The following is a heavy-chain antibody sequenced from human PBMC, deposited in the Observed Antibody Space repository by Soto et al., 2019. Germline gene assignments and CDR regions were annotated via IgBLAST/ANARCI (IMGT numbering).Heavy chain of an antibody. CDR3: TRHEGGAAADRPLDY. Sequence: PSGTLSLTCTVSGGSISSYYWSWIRQPPGKGLEWIGYIYYSGSTNYNPSLKSRVTISVDTSKNQFSLKLSSVTAADTAIYYCTRHEGGAAADRPLDYWGQGTLVTVSS. D-gene: IGHD6-13*01. CDR1: GGSISSYY. J-gene: IGHJ4*02. CDR2: IYYSGST. V-gene: IGHV4-59*08.